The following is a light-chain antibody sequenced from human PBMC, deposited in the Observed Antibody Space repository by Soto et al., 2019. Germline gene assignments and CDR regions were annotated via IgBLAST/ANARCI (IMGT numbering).Light chain of an antibody. V-gene: IGKV3-20*01. CDR3: QQYGSSSWT. CDR2: GTS. J-gene: IGKJ1*01. Sequence: EIVLTQSPGTLSLSPGERATLSCRASQSVSISYLAWYQQKPGQAPRLLIYGTSSRATAIPDRFSGSGSGTDFTLTISRLEPEDYAVYYCQQYGSSSWTFGHGTKVEIK. CDR1: QSVSISY.